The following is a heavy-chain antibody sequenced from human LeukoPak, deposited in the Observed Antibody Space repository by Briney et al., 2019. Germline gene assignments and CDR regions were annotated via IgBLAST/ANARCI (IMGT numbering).Heavy chain of an antibody. CDR1: GFTFSSYA. V-gene: IGHV3-30*04. D-gene: IGHD3-10*01. Sequence: GGSLRPSCAASGFTFSSYAMHWVRQAPGKGLEWVAVVPFDVRNIYYADSVKGRFTISRDTSKNTLYLQMNSLRAEDTAVYYCAKGVYGSGNFYDYWGQGTLVTVSS. J-gene: IGHJ4*02. CDR3: AKGVYGSGNFYDY. CDR2: VPFDVRNI.